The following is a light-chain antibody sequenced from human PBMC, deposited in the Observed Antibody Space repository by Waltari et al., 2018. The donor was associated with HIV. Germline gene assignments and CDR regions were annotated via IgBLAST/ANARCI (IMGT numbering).Light chain of an antibody. V-gene: IGKV3-15*01. J-gene: IGKJ2*01. CDR1: QSVSSN. CDR2: GAS. Sequence: EIVMTQSPATLAVSPGERATRSCRASQSVSSNLAWYQQKPGQSPRLLIYGASTRATGIPARFSGRGSGTDFTLTISSLQAEDFAVYYCQQYNNWPQTFGQGTKLESK. CDR3: QQYNNWPQT.